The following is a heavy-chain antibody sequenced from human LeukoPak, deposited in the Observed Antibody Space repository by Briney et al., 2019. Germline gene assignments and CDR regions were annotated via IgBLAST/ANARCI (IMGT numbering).Heavy chain of an antibody. Sequence: GGSLRLSCAASGFTFSDYYMSWIRQAPGKGLEWVSYISSSGSTVYYADSVKGRFTISRDNAKNSLYLQMNSLRAEDTAVYYCARRRDSGSLQHFDYWGQGTLVTVSS. D-gene: IGHD1-26*01. J-gene: IGHJ4*02. CDR1: GFTFSDYY. V-gene: IGHV3-11*01. CDR2: ISSSGSTV. CDR3: ARRRDSGSLQHFDY.